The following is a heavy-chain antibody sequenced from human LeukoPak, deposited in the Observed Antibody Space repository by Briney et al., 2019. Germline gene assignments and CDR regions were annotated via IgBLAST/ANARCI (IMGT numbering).Heavy chain of an antibody. CDR1: GFTFSSYG. V-gene: IGHV3-33*01. D-gene: IGHD4-23*01. J-gene: IGHJ3*02. CDR3: ARDGGNTPGRAFDI. CDR2: IWYDGSNK. Sequence: GGSLRLSCAASGFTFSSYGMPWVRQAPGKGLEWVAVIWYDGSNKYYADSVKGRFTISRDNSKNTLYLQMNSLRAEDTAVYYCARDGGNTPGRAFDIWGQGTMVTVSS.